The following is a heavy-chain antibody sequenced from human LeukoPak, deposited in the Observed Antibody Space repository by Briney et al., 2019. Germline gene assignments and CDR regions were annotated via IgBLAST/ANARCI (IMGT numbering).Heavy chain of an antibody. J-gene: IGHJ3*02. D-gene: IGHD2-21*02. V-gene: IGHV1-2*02. CDR3: AREEVGVTAMSAFDI. CDR2: INLNSGGT. Sequence: GASVKVSCKASGYTFTGYYMHWVRQAPGQGLGWMGWINLNSGGTNYAQKFQGRVTMTRDTSISTAYMELSRLRSDDTAVYYCAREEVGVTAMSAFDIWGQGTMVTVSS. CDR1: GYTFTGYY.